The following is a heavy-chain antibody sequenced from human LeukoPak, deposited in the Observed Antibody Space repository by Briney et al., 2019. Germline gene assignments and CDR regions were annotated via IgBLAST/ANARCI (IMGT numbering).Heavy chain of an antibody. D-gene: IGHD3-10*01. CDR2: ISYDATGK. V-gene: IGHV3-30-3*01. Sequence: PGGSLRLSCAAPGFIFSSYAIHWVRQAPGEGLEWVAVISYDATGKYYADAVKDHFTLSRDNSKNTLYLQLNSLGAEDTALYYCARPYSGFFAAFDIWGQGTMVTVSS. CDR1: GFIFSSYA. CDR3: ARPYSGFFAAFDI. J-gene: IGHJ3*02.